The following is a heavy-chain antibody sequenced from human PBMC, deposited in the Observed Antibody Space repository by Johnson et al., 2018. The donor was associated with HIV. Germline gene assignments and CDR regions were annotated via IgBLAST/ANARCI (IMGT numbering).Heavy chain of an antibody. V-gene: IGHV3-23*04. CDR1: GFTFSSYA. CDR3: ARRIAAADDAFDI. J-gene: IGHJ3*02. D-gene: IGHD6-25*01. Sequence: VQLVESGGGVVQPGRSLRLSCAASGFTFSSYAMSWVRQAPGKGLEWVSAISGSGGSTYYADSVKGRFTISRDNSKNTLYLQMNSLRAEDTAMYYCARRIAAADDAFDIWGHGTMVTVSS. CDR2: ISGSGGST.